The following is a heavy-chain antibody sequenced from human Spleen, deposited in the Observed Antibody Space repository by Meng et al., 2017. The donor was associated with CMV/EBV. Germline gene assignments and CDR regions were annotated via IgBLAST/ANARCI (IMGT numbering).Heavy chain of an antibody. D-gene: IGHD1-26*01. CDR1: RFTFSGYY. CDR3: AGTISGTYPGYFFFGMDV. CDR2: ISYTSRYT. J-gene: IGHJ6*02. V-gene: IGHV3-11*06. Sequence: GESLKISCAASRFTFSGYYMNWVRQAPGKGLEWVSGISYTSRYTHYADAVKGRFTVSRDDAKNSLHLEMNSVRAEDTGVYYCAGTISGTYPGYFFFGMDVWGQGTTVTVSS.